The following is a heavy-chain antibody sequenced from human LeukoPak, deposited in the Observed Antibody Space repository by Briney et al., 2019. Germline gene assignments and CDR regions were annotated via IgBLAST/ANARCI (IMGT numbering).Heavy chain of an antibody. V-gene: IGHV3-7*01. CDR2: IKQDGSEK. CDR1: RFTFSSYW. D-gene: IGHD5-18*01. CDR3: ARGGSDTAMAHDY. J-gene: IGHJ4*02. Sequence: GGSLRLSCAASRFTFSSYWMSWVRQAPGKGLEWVANIKQDGSEKYYVDSVKGRFTISRDDAKNTLYLQVNSLRAEDTAVYFCARGGSDTAMAHDYWGQGTLVTVSS.